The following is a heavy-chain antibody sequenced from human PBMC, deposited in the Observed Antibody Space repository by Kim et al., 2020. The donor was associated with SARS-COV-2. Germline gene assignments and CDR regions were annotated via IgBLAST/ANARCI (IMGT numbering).Heavy chain of an antibody. Sequence: SETLSLTCAVYGGSFSGYYWSWIRQPPGKGLEWIGEINHSGSTNYNPSLKSRVTISVDTSKNQFSLKLSSVTAADTAVYYCARGVPDYYDSSGYDGPGAFDIWGQGTMVTVSS. CDR2: INHSGST. CDR1: GGSFSGYY. D-gene: IGHD3-22*01. J-gene: IGHJ3*02. V-gene: IGHV4-34*01. CDR3: ARGVPDYYDSSGYDGPGAFDI.